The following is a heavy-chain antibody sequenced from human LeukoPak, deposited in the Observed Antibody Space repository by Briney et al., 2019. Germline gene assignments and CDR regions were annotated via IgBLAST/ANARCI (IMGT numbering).Heavy chain of an antibody. J-gene: IGHJ4*02. CDR2: INHSGST. CDR1: GGSFSGYY. Sequence: SETLSLTCAVYGGSFSGYYWSWIRQPPGKGLEWIGEINHSGSTNYNPSLKSRVTISVDTSKNQFSLKLSSVTAADTAVYYCARVGGAAGTSYFDYWGQGTLVTVSS. V-gene: IGHV4-34*01. D-gene: IGHD6-13*01. CDR3: ARVGGAAGTSYFDY.